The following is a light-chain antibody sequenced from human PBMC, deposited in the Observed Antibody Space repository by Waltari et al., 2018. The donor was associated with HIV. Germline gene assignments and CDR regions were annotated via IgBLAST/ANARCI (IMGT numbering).Light chain of an antibody. CDR2: SND. V-gene: IGLV1-44*01. Sequence: QSVLTQPPSASGTPGQRVTFSCSGSSSNIGSNTVSWYQQVPGTAPKVFIYSNDDRPSGVPDRFSGSKSGTSASLAISGLQSEDEADYYCATWDDSLNGWVFGGGTKVTVL. CDR1: SSNIGSNT. CDR3: ATWDDSLNGWV. J-gene: IGLJ3*02.